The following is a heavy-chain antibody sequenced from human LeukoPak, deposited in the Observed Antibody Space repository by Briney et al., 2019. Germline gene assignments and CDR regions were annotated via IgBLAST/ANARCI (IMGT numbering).Heavy chain of an antibody. CDR2: IYYSGST. J-gene: IGHJ5*02. CDR1: GGSISSYY. CDR3: ANEEDLNWFDP. V-gene: IGHV4-59*01. Sequence: SETLSLTCTVSGGSISSYYWSWIRQPPGKGLEWIGYIYYSGSTNYNPSLKSRVTIPVDTSKNQFSLKLSSVTAADTAVYYCANEEDLNWFDPWGQGTLVTVSS.